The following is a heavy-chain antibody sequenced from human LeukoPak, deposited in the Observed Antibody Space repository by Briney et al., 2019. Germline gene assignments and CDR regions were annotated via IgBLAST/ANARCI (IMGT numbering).Heavy chain of an antibody. V-gene: IGHV1-69*01. CDR3: ARTAPSIAARYSREAFDI. D-gene: IGHD6-6*01. J-gene: IGHJ3*02. CDR1: GGTFSSYA. Sequence: ASVKVSCKASGGTFSSYAISWVRQAPGQGLEWMGGIIPIFGTANYAQKFQGRVTITADESTSTAYMELSSLRSEDTAVYYCARTAPSIAARYSREAFDIWGQGTMVTVSS. CDR2: IIPIFGTA.